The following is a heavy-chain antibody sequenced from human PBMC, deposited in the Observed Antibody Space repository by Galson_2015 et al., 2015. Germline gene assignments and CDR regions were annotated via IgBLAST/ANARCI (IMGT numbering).Heavy chain of an antibody. D-gene: IGHD3-3*01. J-gene: IGHJ4*02. Sequence: SLRLSCAATGFTISSYWMSWVRQAPGKGLEWVANIKEDGSEKNYVDSVKGRFTISRDNAKNSLYLQMSGLRVEDTAMYYCARQILDYDFWSGYYPTNFDYWGQGTLVTVSS. CDR3: ARQILDYDFWSGYYPTNFDY. CDR1: GFTISSYW. CDR2: IKEDGSEK. V-gene: IGHV3-7*01.